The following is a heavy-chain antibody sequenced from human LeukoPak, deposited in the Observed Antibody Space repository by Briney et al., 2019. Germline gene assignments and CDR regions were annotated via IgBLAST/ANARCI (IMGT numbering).Heavy chain of an antibody. J-gene: IGHJ4*02. V-gene: IGHV4-39*01. CDR1: GGSISSSSYY. CDR2: IYYSGST. CDR3: ARRLTEYCTKGVCYWFDY. D-gene: IGHD2-8*01. Sequence: SETLSLTCTVSGGSISSSSYYWGWLRQPPGKGLEWIGSIYYSGSTYYNPSLKSRATISVDTSKNQFSLKLRSVTAADTAVYYCARRLTEYCTKGVCYWFDYWGRGTLVTVS.